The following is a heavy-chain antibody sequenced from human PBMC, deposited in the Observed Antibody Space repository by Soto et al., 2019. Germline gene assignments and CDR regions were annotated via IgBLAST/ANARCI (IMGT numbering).Heavy chain of an antibody. Sequence: VQLLESGGGLVQPGGSLRLSCVASGLTFGSRAMSWVRQAPGEGLQWVATITDNGGDAKYADSVRGRFVISRDNSKKTLYLQMTSLTAEDSAMYFCARGSTESYPGSRIFDFWGRGALVTVSS. D-gene: IGHD3-10*01. CDR2: ITDNGGDA. CDR3: ARGSTESYPGSRIFDF. V-gene: IGHV3-23*01. J-gene: IGHJ4*02. CDR1: GLTFGSRA.